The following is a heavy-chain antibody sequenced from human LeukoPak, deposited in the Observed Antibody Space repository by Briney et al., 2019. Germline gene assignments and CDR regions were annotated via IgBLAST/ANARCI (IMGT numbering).Heavy chain of an antibody. V-gene: IGHV3-11*01. J-gene: IGHJ4*02. CDR2: ISSSGSTI. CDR3: ARLACSYYGSSGYYYAVY. CDR1: GFTFGDYY. D-gene: IGHD3-22*01. Sequence: PGGSLRLSCAASGFTFGDYYMSWIRQAPGKGLEWVSYISSSGSTIYYADSVKGRFTISRDNAKNSLYLQMNSLRAEDTAVYYCARLACSYYGSSGYYYAVYWVQGTLVTVSS.